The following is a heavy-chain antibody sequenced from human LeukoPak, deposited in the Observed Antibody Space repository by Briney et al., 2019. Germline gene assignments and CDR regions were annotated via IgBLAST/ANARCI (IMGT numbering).Heavy chain of an antibody. Sequence: SETLSLTCAVSGGSISSSNWWSWVRQPPGKGLEWIGEIYHSGSTNYNPSLKSRVTISVDKSKNQFSLKLSSVTAADTAVYYCARFEIFRYCSGGSCRAPFDYWGQGTLVTVSS. D-gene: IGHD2-15*01. CDR1: GGSISSSNW. J-gene: IGHJ4*02. V-gene: IGHV4-4*02. CDR3: ARFEIFRYCSGGSCRAPFDY. CDR2: IYHSGST.